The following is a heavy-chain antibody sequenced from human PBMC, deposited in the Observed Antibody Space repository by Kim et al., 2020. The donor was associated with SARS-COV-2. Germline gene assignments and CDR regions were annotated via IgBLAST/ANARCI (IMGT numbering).Heavy chain of an antibody. Sequence: YSRPSLKSRVTISVDTSKNRFSLKVASVTAADTAVYYCARLSRGSSYGVPYWGQGTLVTVSS. V-gene: IGHV4-31*02. J-gene: IGHJ4*02. D-gene: IGHD6-6*01. CDR3: ARLSRGSSYGVPY.